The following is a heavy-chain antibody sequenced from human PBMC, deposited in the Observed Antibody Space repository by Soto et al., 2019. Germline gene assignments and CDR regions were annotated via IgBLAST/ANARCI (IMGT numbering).Heavy chain of an antibody. CDR2: INPNSGGT. CDR3: ASANSDYYYDGMDV. Sequence: ASVKVSCKASGYTFTGYYMHWVRQAPGQGLEWMGWINPNSGGTNYAQKFQGRVTMTRDTSISTAYMELSRLRSDDTAVYYCASANSDYYYDGMDVWGQGTTVTVSS. CDR1: GYTFTGYY. D-gene: IGHD1-1*01. J-gene: IGHJ6*02. V-gene: IGHV1-2*02.